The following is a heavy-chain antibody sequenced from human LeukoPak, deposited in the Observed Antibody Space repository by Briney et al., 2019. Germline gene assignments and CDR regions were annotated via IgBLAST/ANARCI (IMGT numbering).Heavy chain of an antibody. Sequence: GRSLRLSCAASGFTFSNYWMHWVRQTPGKGLVWVSHINSYGSITTYADSVKGLFTISRDNAKNTLYLQMNSLRAEDTAVYYCARGNYFDYWGQGTLVTVSS. CDR1: GFTFSNYW. V-gene: IGHV3-74*01. J-gene: IGHJ4*02. CDR3: ARGNYFDY. CDR2: INSYGSIT.